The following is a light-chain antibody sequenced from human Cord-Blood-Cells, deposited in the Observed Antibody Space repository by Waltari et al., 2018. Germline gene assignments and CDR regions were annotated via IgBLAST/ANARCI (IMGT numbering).Light chain of an antibody. CDR1: ALPKQY. CDR2: KDS. CDR3: QSADSSGTYYV. Sequence: SYELTQPPSVSVSPGQTARITCSGDALPKQYAYWYQQKPGQAPVLVLYKDSEMPSGIPERFSGSSSGTTFTLTISGVQAEDEADYYCQSADSSGTYYVFGTGTKVTVL. J-gene: IGLJ1*01. V-gene: IGLV3-25*02.